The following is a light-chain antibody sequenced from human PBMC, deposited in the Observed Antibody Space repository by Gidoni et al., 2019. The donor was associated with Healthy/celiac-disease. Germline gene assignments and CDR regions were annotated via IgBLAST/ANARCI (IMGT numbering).Light chain of an antibody. J-gene: IGLJ1*01. CDR1: SSDVGGYNY. V-gene: IGLV2-14*01. CDR2: DVS. Sequence: QSALTQPVSVSRSPGQSITISCTGTSSDVGGYNYVPWYKQPPGKAPNLMIYDVSNRPSGVSNRFSGSISGLQAEDEADYYCSSYTSSSTLGVFGTGTKVTVL. CDR3: SSYTSSSTLGV.